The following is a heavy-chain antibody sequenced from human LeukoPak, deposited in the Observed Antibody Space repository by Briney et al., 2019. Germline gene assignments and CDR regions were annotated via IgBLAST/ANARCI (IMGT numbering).Heavy chain of an antibody. V-gene: IGHV4-31*03. CDR3: ARDHDRRSFDY. CDR1: VGTIKSGGHL. Sequence: SQTLSLTCTVSVGTIKSGGHLWSWIRQHPGKGLQWIGYIYGTGSTNYNPSLKSRVTMSVDTSENHFSLNLTSVTAADTAVYFCARDHDRRSFDYWGQGTLVTVSS. J-gene: IGHJ4*02. CDR2: IYGTGST.